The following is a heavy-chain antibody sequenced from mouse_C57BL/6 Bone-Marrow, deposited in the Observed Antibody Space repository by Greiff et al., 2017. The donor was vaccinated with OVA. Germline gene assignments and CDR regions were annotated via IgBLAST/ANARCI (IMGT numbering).Heavy chain of an antibody. J-gene: IGHJ2*01. CDR1: GFTFTDYY. CDR3: ASHYYYGPGY. V-gene: IGHV7-3*01. Sequence: EVQLQESGGGLVQPGGSLSLSCAASGFTFTDYYMSWVRQPPGKALEWLGFIRNKANGYTTEYSASVKGRFTISRDNSQSILYLQMNALRAEDSATYYCASHYYYGPGYWGQGTTLTVSS. D-gene: IGHD1-1*01. CDR2: IRNKANGYTT.